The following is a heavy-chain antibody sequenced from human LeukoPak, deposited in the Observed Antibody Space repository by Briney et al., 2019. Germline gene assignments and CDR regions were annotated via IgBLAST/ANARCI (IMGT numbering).Heavy chain of an antibody. Sequence: GESLKISCKGSGYSFTTYWVGWVRHTPGKGLEWMGMFYPGDSDTRYSPSFEGQVTISADRSISTAYLQWSSLKASDTAMYYCARLYTSEASAYTLDSWGQGTLVTVSS. J-gene: IGHJ4*02. CDR1: GYSFTTYW. CDR2: FYPGDSDT. CDR3: ARLYTSEASAYTLDS. V-gene: IGHV5-51*01. D-gene: IGHD3-16*01.